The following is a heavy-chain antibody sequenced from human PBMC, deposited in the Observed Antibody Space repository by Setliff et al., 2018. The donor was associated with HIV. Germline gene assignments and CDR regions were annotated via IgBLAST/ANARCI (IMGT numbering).Heavy chain of an antibody. CDR3: ARRQQLWLLYAFDI. Sequence: PSETLSLTCAVSGGSFSVYYWSWIRQPPGKGLEWIGEINHSGSTNYNPSLKSRVTISVDASKNQISLKLSSVTAADTAVYYCARRQQLWLLYAFDIWGQGTMVTVS. J-gene: IGHJ3*02. V-gene: IGHV4-34*01. CDR2: INHSGST. CDR1: GGSFSVYY. D-gene: IGHD5-18*01.